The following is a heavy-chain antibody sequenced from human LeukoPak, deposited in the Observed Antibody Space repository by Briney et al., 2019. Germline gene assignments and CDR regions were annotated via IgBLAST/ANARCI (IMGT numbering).Heavy chain of an antibody. V-gene: IGHV3-15*01. Sequence: GGSLRLSCAASGFIFSNAWMSWVRQAPGKGLEWVGRIKSKTDGETTDYAAPVKGRFTISRDDSKNTLYLQMNSLKTEDTAVYYCTTVVSAIPDYWGQGTLVTVSS. CDR3: TTVVSAIPDY. CDR2: IKSKTDGETT. D-gene: IGHD2-21*02. J-gene: IGHJ4*02. CDR1: GFIFSNAW.